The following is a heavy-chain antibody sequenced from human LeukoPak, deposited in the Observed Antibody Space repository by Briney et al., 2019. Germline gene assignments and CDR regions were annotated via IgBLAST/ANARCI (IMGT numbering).Heavy chain of an antibody. CDR1: GGSISSGDYY. CDR3: ARRRWGQYYFDY. J-gene: IGHJ4*02. V-gene: IGHV4-30-4*08. CDR2: IYYSGST. Sequence: PSETRSLTCTVSGGSISSGDYYWSWIRQPPGTGLEWIGYIYYSGSTYYNPSLKSRVTISLDTSKNQFSLKLSAVTAADTAVYYCARRRWGQYYFDYWGQGTLVTVSS. D-gene: IGHD5-24*01.